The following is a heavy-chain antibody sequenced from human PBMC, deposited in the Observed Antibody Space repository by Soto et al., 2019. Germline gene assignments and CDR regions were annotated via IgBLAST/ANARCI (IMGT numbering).Heavy chain of an antibody. Sequence: QVQLVESGGGVVQPGRSLRLSCAASGFIFSSYAMHWVRQAPGKGLEWVAVMSYDGSNKYYADSVKGRFTISRDNSKNTLYLQMNSLRAEDTAVYYCAKKASSTFDYWGQGTLVTVSS. D-gene: IGHD6-6*01. CDR3: AKKASSTFDY. CDR2: MSYDGSNK. V-gene: IGHV3-30-3*02. CDR1: GFIFSSYA. J-gene: IGHJ4*02.